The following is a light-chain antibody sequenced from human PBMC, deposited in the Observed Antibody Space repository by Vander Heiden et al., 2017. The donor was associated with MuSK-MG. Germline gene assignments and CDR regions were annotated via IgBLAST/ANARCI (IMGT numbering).Light chain of an antibody. V-gene: IGLV2-14*03. Sequence: QSALTQPASVSGSPGQSITISCTGTSSDFGGYNYVSWYQQYPGKAPKRIMYAVSNRPSGVASRFAGSKSGNTASLTISGLQAEDEADFYCTSYASSSAQVFGGGTKLFV. CDR2: AVS. J-gene: IGLJ3*02. CDR1: SSDFGGYNY. CDR3: TSYASSSAQV.